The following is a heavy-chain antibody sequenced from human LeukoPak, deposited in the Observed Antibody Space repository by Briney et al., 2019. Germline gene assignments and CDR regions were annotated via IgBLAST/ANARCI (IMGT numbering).Heavy chain of an antibody. CDR1: GFTFSSYG. CDR3: ARDFTPEWFDIH. V-gene: IGHV3-30*03. D-gene: IGHD3-3*01. CDR2: ISYDGSNK. Sequence: GGSLRLSCAASGFTFSSYGMHWVRQTPGKGLEWVAVISYDGSNKYYADSVKGRFTISRDNSKNTLYLQMNSLRAEDTAVYYCARDFTPEWFDIHWGQGTLVTVS. J-gene: IGHJ4*02.